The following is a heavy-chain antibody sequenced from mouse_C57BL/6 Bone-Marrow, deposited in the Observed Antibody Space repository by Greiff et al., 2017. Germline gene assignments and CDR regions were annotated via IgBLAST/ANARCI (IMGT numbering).Heavy chain of an antibody. V-gene: IGHV1-9*01. CDR1: GYTFTGYW. CDR2: ILPGSGST. CDR3: ATINYDYDQTWFAY. Sequence: QVQLKQSGAELMKPGASVKLSCKATGYTFTGYWIEWVKQRPGHGLEWIGEILPGSGSTNYNEKFKGKATFTADTSSNTAYMQLSSLTTEDSAIYYCATINYDYDQTWFAYWGQGTLVTVSA. J-gene: IGHJ3*01. D-gene: IGHD2-4*01.